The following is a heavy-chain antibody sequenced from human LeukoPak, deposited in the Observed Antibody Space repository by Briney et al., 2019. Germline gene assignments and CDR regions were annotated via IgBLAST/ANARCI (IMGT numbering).Heavy chain of an antibody. CDR1: GGSISSYY. Sequence: SETLSLTCTVSGGSISSYYWSWIRQPPGKGLEWIGYIYYSGSTNYNPSLTSRVTISVNTSKNQFSLKLSSVTAADTAVSYCSRDKKGGYKGDAFDIWGQGTMVTVSS. V-gene: IGHV4-59*01. CDR2: IYYSGST. D-gene: IGHD5-24*01. CDR3: SRDKKGGYKGDAFDI. J-gene: IGHJ3*02.